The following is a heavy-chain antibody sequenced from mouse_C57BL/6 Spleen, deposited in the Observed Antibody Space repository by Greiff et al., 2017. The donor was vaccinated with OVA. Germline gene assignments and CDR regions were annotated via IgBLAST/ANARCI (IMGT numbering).Heavy chain of an antibody. CDR2: IHPNSGST. CDR1: GYTFTSYW. J-gene: IGHJ2*01. CDR3: ARGAVVGYFDY. Sequence: VQLQQPGAALVKPGASVKLSCKASGYTFTSYWMHWVKQRPGQGLEWIGMIHPNSGSTNYNEKFKSKATLTVDKSSSTAYMQLSSLTSEDSAAYYCARGAVVGYFDYWGQGTTLTVSS. V-gene: IGHV1-64*01. D-gene: IGHD1-1*01.